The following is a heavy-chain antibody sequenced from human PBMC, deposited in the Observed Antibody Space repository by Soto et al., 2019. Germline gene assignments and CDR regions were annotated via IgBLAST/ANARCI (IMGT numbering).Heavy chain of an antibody. D-gene: IGHD1-26*01. Sequence: QVQLQESGPGLVKPSGTLSLTCAVSGGSISSSNWWSWVRQPPGKGLEWIGEIYHSGSTNYNPSLKSQVTISVDKSKNQFSLKLSSVTAADTAVYYCARAVESGSYTGYYYYYYGMDVWGQGTTVTVSS. CDR2: IYHSGST. CDR3: ARAVESGSYTGYYYYYYGMDV. V-gene: IGHV4-4*02. CDR1: GGSISSSNW. J-gene: IGHJ6*02.